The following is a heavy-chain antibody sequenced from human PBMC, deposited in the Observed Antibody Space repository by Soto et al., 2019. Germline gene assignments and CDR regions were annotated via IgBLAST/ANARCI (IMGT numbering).Heavy chain of an antibody. CDR1: GFTFSSYA. Sequence: GSLRLSCAASGFTFSSYAMSWVRQAPGKGLEWVSAISGSGGSTYYADSVKGRFTISRDNSKNTLYLQMNSLRAEDTAVYYCAKDGYSYGAYYYGMDVWGQGTTVTVSS. CDR3: AKDGYSYGAYYYGMDV. CDR2: ISGSGGST. J-gene: IGHJ6*02. V-gene: IGHV3-23*01. D-gene: IGHD5-18*01.